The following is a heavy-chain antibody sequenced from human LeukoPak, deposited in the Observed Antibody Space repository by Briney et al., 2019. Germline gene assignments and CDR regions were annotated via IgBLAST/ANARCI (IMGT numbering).Heavy chain of an antibody. CDR1: GYTFTSYG. CDR2: ISAYNGNT. Sequence: APVKVSCKASGYTFTSYGISWVRQAPGQGLEWMGWISAYNGNTNYAQKLQGRVTMPTDTSTSTAYMELRSLRYDDTAVYYCARSDYYASSLDYWGQGTLVTVSS. V-gene: IGHV1-18*01. CDR3: ARSDYYASSLDY. D-gene: IGHD3-22*01. J-gene: IGHJ4*02.